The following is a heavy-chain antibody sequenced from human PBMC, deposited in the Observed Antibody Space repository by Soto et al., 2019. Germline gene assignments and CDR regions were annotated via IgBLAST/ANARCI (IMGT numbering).Heavy chain of an antibody. CDR3: ARDGVAAGLYFDY. D-gene: IGHD2-15*01. CDR2: IKQDGSEK. V-gene: IGHV3-7*01. Sequence: EVQLVESGGGLVQPGGSLRLSCAASGLTFSSYWVNWVRQAPGKGLEWVASIKQDGSEKYYVDSVKGRFTISRDNAKNYLYLQVNSLRAEDTAVYYCARDGVAAGLYFDYWGQGTLVTVSS. J-gene: IGHJ4*02. CDR1: GLTFSSYW.